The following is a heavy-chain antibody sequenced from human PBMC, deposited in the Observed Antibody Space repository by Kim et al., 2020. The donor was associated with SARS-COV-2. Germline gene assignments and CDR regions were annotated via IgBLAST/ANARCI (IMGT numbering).Heavy chain of an antibody. V-gene: IGHV4-4*07. CDR1: GGSISSYY. J-gene: IGHJ3*02. CDR2: LQSIGNY. D-gene: IGHD2-2*03. CDR3: ASLSWIYPCACDI. Sequence: SETLSLTCTVSGGSISSYYWGWIRQPAGKGLDWIGRLQSIGNYKYNPSLRGRVTMSVDTSNNQLSLNLTSVTAADTAVYYCASLSWIYPCACDIWGQGT.